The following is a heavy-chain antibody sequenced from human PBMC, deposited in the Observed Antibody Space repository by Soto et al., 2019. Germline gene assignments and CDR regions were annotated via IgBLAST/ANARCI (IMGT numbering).Heavy chain of an antibody. Sequence: GGSLRLSCAASGFTFSSYAMSWVRQAPGKGLEWVSAISGSGGSTYYADSVKGRFTISRDNSKNTLYLQMNSLRAEDTAVYYCAKYLRRYSSGWYAPDDAFDIWGQGTMVTVSS. D-gene: IGHD6-19*01. CDR3: AKYLRRYSSGWYAPDDAFDI. J-gene: IGHJ3*02. CDR1: GFTFSSYA. V-gene: IGHV3-23*01. CDR2: ISGSGGST.